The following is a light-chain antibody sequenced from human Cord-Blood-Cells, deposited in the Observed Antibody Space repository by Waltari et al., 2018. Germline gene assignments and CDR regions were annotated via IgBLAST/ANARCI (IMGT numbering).Light chain of an antibody. CDR3: QSYDSSNQV. J-gene: IGLJ2*01. CDR2: EDN. V-gene: IGLV6-57*01. Sequence: NFMLTQPHSVSASPGKTVTISCTRSSGSIASHYVQWYQQRPGSSPTTVIYEDNQRPPGVPDRFSGSIDSSSNSASLTISGLKTEDEADYYCQSYDSSNQVFGGGTKLTVL. CDR1: SGSIASHY.